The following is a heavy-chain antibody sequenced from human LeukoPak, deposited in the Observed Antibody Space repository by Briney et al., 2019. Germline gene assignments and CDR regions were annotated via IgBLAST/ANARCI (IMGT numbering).Heavy chain of an antibody. V-gene: IGHV1-18*01. CDR3: ARAAEGGDHIDY. Sequence: ASVKASCKTSGYTFTIYGISWVRQAPGQGLEWMGWISTNNGNTNYAQNLQGRVTMTTDTSTSTAYMELRSLRSDDTAVYYCARAAEGGDHIDYWGQGTLVTVSS. CDR1: GYTFTIYG. D-gene: IGHD2-21*01. CDR2: ISTNNGNT. J-gene: IGHJ4*02.